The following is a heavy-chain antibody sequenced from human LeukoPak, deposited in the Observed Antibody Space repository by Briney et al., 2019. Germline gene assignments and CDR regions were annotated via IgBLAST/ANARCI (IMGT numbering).Heavy chain of an antibody. Sequence: GGSVRLSCSASGFTFSSYAMHWVRQAPGKGLEYVSAVSSNGSSTYYADSVKGRFTISRDNSKNTLYLQMSSLRAENTAVYYCVKDGAIEVSRDYYGSGSYYPFDYWGQGTLVTVSS. J-gene: IGHJ4*02. D-gene: IGHD3-10*01. CDR1: GFTFSSYA. CDR3: VKDGAIEVSRDYYGSGSYYPFDY. V-gene: IGHV3-64D*06. CDR2: VSSNGSST.